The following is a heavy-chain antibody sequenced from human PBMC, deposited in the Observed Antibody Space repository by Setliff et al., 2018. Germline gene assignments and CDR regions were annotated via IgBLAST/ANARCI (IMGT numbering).Heavy chain of an antibody. D-gene: IGHD2-15*01. CDR1: GVSIHTYY. V-gene: IGHV4-39*01. CDR3: VRPGGTTVVARHFDY. CDR2: ISYSGTP. Sequence: PSETLSLTCTVSGVSIHTYYWGWIRQAPGSGLEWIGSISYSGTPYYNASVESRVTISIDTSRNQFSLELRSVTVADTATYYCVRPGGTTVVARHFDYWGSGILVTVSS. J-gene: IGHJ4*01.